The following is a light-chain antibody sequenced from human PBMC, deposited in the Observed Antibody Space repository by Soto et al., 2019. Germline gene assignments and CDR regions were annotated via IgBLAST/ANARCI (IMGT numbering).Light chain of an antibody. CDR2: EVN. CDR3: FSFTTDWTHV. CDR1: SSDVGGYDH. J-gene: IGLJ1*01. V-gene: IGLV2-14*01. Sequence: QSVLTQPASVSGSPGQSITISCTGTSSDVGGYDHVAWYQQHPGKAPKLMIYEVNNRPSGISNRFSGSKSGNTASLTISGLQAEDEADYFCFSFTTDWTHVFGTGTKVTVL.